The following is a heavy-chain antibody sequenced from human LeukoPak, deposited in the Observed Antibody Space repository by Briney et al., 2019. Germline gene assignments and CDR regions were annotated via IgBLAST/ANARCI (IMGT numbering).Heavy chain of an antibody. D-gene: IGHD3-16*01. Sequence: ARQAPXXGLEWVASINHNGNVNYYVDSVKGRFTISRDNAKNSLYLQMSNLRAEDTAVYFCARGGGLDVWGQGATVTVSS. V-gene: IGHV3-7*03. CDR2: INHNGNVN. J-gene: IGHJ6*02. CDR3: ARGGGLDV.